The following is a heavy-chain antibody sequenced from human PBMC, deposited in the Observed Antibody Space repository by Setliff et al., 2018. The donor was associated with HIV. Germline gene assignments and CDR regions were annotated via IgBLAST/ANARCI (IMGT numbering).Heavy chain of an antibody. Sequence: LSLTCAVYGGSFNDYYWTWIRLPPGKGLEWIGEIDHSGNIKYHASLKSRVTISKDTSKNQISLKLRSVTAADTAVYYCARGLNYYGSGSYLPLGYWGQGTLVTVSS. D-gene: IGHD3-10*01. CDR2: IDHSGNI. CDR1: GGSFNDYY. CDR3: ARGLNYYGSGSYLPLGY. V-gene: IGHV4-34*01. J-gene: IGHJ4*02.